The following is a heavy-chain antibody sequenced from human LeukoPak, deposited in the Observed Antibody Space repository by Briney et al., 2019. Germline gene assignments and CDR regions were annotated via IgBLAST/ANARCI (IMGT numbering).Heavy chain of an antibody. D-gene: IGHD2-15*01. Sequence: PGGSLRLSCAASGFTFSSYEMNWVRQAPGKGLEWVSYISSSGSTIYYADSVKGRFTISRDNAKNSLYLQMNSLRAEDTAVYYCARVGGYCSGGSCYSGRYYYYYMDVWGKGTTVTISS. J-gene: IGHJ6*03. V-gene: IGHV3-48*03. CDR2: ISSSGSTI. CDR3: ARVGGYCSGGSCYSGRYYYYYMDV. CDR1: GFTFSSYE.